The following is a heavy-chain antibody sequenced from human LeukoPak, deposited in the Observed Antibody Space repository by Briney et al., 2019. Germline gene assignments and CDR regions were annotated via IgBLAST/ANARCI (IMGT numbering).Heavy chain of an antibody. CDR3: ARGPPRGKYYYMDV. CDR1: GFTFSSSD. Sequence: PGGSLRLSCAASGFTFSSSDMHWVRQPTGQGLEWVSTIGTASDTYYPGSVEGRFTPSRDNAKNSLYLQMNSLTAGDTAVYYCARGPPRGKYYYMDVWGKGTTVTVSS. CDR2: IGTASDT. V-gene: IGHV3-13*01. D-gene: IGHD1-1*01. J-gene: IGHJ6*03.